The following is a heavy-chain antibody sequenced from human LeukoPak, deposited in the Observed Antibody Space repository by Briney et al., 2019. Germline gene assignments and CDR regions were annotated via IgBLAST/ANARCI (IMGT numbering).Heavy chain of an antibody. J-gene: IGHJ4*02. CDR2: IYTSGST. V-gene: IGHV4-4*07. D-gene: IGHD6-13*01. CDR1: GGSISSYY. Sequence: SETLSLTCTVSGGSISSYYWSWIRQPAGKGLEWIGRIYTSGSTNYNPSLKSRVTMSVDTSRNQFSLKLSSVTAADTAVYYCARGPSKIAAAGTFDYWGQGTLVTVSS. CDR3: ARGPSKIAAAGTFDY.